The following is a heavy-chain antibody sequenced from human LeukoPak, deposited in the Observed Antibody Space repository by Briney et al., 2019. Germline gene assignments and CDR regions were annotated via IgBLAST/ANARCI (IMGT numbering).Heavy chain of an antibody. CDR1: DGSISSGGYY. CDR2: IYYSGST. Sequence: PSETLSLTCTVSDGSISSGGYYWSWIRQPPGKGLEWIGYIYYSGSTNYNPSLKSRVTISVDTSKNQFSLKLSSVTAADTAVYYCTSGSPDYYYGMDVWGQGTTVTVSS. D-gene: IGHD1-26*01. V-gene: IGHV4-61*08. CDR3: TSGSPDYYYGMDV. J-gene: IGHJ6*02.